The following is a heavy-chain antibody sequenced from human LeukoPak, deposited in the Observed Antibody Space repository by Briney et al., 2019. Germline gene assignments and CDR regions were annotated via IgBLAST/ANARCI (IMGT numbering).Heavy chain of an antibody. D-gene: IGHD1-26*01. CDR1: GFTFSSYG. CDR3: ASYRVSHGMDV. Sequence: GRSLRLSCAASGFTFSSYGMHWVRQAPGKGLEWVANIKGDGSEKYHGDSVTGRFTISRDNAKNSLYLQMNSLRAEDTAIYYCASYRVSHGMDVWGQGTTVTVSS. CDR2: IKGDGSEK. J-gene: IGHJ6*02. V-gene: IGHV3-7*01.